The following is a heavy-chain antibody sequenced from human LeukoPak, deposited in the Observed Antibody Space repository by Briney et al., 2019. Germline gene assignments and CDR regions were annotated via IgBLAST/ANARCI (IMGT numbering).Heavy chain of an antibody. CDR1: GGSISSSSYY. V-gene: IGHV4-39*07. D-gene: IGHD3-10*01. CDR3: ARHYYGSGSYYNGGDLGNWFDP. CDR2: IYYSGST. J-gene: IGHJ5*02. Sequence: SETLSLTCTVSGGSISSSSYYWGWIRQPPGKGLEWIVSIYYSGSTYYNPSLKSRVTISVDTSKNQFSLKLSSVTAADTAVYYCARHYYGSGSYYNGGDLGNWFDPWGQGTLVTVSS.